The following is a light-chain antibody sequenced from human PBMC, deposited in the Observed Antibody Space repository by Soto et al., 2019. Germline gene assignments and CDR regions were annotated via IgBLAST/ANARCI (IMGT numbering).Light chain of an antibody. V-gene: IGLV1-40*01. CDR1: DSNIGAGYD. CDR3: QSNGSSLPGSV. Sequence: QAVLTQPPSVSGAPGQMGTISCNGCDSNIGAGYDVHWYQQIPGTAPKLLIFGNNNRPSGVPDRFSCSRSGTAAALAITGLQAEDEADYYCQSNGSSLPGSVFGGGTKLTVL. J-gene: IGLJ2*01. CDR2: GNN.